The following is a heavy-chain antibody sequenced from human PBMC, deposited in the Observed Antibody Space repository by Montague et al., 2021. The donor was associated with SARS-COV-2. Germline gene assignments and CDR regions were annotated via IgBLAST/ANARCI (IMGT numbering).Heavy chain of an antibody. CDR2: ISSSSSYI. V-gene: IGHV3-21*01. D-gene: IGHD3-3*01. Sequence: SLRLSCAASGLIFSSYSMNWVRQAPGKGLEWVSSISSSSSYIYYADSVKGRFTISRDNAKNSLYLQMNSLRAEDTAVYYCARDRRRDEITIFGVVPHYYYYGMDVWGQGTTVTVSS. J-gene: IGHJ6*02. CDR1: GLIFSSYS. CDR3: ARDRRRDEITIFGVVPHYYYYGMDV.